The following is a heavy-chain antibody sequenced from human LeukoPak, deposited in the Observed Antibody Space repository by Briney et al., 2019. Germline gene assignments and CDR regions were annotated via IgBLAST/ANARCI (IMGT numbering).Heavy chain of an antibody. CDR3: ARAPAYYYDSSGYSYYFDY. J-gene: IGHJ4*02. Sequence: ASVKVSRKASGGTFSSYAISWVRQAPGQGLEWMGGIIPIFGTANYAQKFQGRVTITADESTSTAYMELSSLRSEDTAVYYCARAPAYYYDSSGYSYYFDYWGQGTLVTVSS. CDR1: GGTFSSYA. CDR2: IIPIFGTA. D-gene: IGHD3-22*01. V-gene: IGHV1-69*13.